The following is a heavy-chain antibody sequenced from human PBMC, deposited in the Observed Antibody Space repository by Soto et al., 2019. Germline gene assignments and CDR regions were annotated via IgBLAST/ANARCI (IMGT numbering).Heavy chain of an antibody. CDR2: IYWNDDK. J-gene: IGHJ4*02. Sequence: SGDTRVHHTQSLTLPCTFSGFSRRTSGVGVGWIRQPPGKALEWLALIYWNDDKRYSPSLKSRLTITKDTSKNQVVLTMTNMAPVDTATYYCSHRSVAVLASINPRPNTSMLIWGQGTFGTVSS. CDR1: GFSRRTSGVG. V-gene: IGHV2-5*01. D-gene: IGHD2-2*01. CDR3: SHRSVAVLASINPRPNTSMLI.